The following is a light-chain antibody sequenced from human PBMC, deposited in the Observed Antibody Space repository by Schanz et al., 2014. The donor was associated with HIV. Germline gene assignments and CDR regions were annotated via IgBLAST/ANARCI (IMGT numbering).Light chain of an antibody. CDR3: SSXXXSNTWV. V-gene: IGLV2-14*01. CDR1: XSDVGSYNY. Sequence: QSVLXQPRSXXXXPGXXXXXXXXXXXSDVGSYNYVSWYQQRPGKAPKLMIYDVSNRPSGVSIRFSGSKSGNTASLTISGLQAEDEADYHCSSXXXSNTWVFGGGTKVTVL. J-gene: IGLJ3*02. CDR2: DVS.